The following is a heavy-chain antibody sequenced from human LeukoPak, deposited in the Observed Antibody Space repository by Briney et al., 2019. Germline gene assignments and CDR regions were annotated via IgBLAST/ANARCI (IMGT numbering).Heavy chain of an antibody. J-gene: IGHJ4*02. Sequence: ETLSLTCAVYGGSFSGYYWSWIRQPPGKGLEWMGEINHSGSTNYYPALKRRVTISVDTSKNQFSLKLRSVTASGAAVYFCAATWYDFWSGYSSSLDYWGQGTLVTVSS. CDR3: AATWYDFWSGYSSSLDY. D-gene: IGHD3-3*01. CDR2: INHSGST. CDR1: GGSFSGYY. V-gene: IGHV4-34*01.